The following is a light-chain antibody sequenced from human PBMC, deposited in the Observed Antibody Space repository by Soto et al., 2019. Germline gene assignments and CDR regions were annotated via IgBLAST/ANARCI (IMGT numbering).Light chain of an antibody. Sequence: DIQMTQSPSSVSASVGDRVTITCRASQGISSWLAWYQQKPGKAPKLLIYAASSLQSGAPSRFSGSGAGTDSTLTISPLQPEDFATYNLQQVNTFPLTSGGGTKVRSN. J-gene: IGKJ4*01. CDR2: AAS. V-gene: IGKV1D-12*01. CDR1: QGISSW. CDR3: QQVNTFPLT.